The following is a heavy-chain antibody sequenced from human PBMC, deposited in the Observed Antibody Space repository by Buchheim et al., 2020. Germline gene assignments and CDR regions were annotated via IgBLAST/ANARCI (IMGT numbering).Heavy chain of an antibody. Sequence: EVQLVESGGGLVQPGGSLRLSCSASGFTFSRYSMNWVRQAPGKGLEWVSYISTRRTPYYADSVKGRFTISRDNAKNSLYLQMNSLRAEDTGMYSCATDSGLYSGSYWGYWGKGTL. CDR1: GFTFSRYS. J-gene: IGHJ4*02. D-gene: IGHD1-26*01. CDR2: ISTRRTP. CDR3: ATDSGLYSGSYWGY. V-gene: IGHV3-48*01.